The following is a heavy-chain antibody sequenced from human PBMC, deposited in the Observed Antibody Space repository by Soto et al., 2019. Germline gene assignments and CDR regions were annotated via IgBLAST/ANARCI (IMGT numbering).Heavy chain of an antibody. J-gene: IGHJ4*02. CDR2: ISASGDRT. CDR3: AKDAPRRSGWYHFDY. Sequence: EVQILESGGGLVQPGGSLRLSCVASGFTFNNYDMCWVRQVPGKGLEWVSGISASGDRTYYVDSVKGRFSLSRDNSKNTLYLQMNSLRAEDTAVYYCAKDAPRRSGWYHFDYWGQGTLVTVSS. V-gene: IGHV3-23*01. D-gene: IGHD6-19*01. CDR1: GFTFNNYD.